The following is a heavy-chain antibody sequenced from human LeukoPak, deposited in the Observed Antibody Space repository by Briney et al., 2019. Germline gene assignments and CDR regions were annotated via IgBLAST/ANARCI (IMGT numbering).Heavy chain of an antibody. CDR2: IYYSGST. CDR1: GGSNSSYY. CDR3: ARGAHYYDPLTNWFDP. D-gene: IGHD3-22*01. Sequence: SETLSLTCTVSGGSNSSYYWSWIRQPPGKGLEWIGYIYYSGSTNYNPSLKSRVTISVDTSKNQFSLKLSSVTAADTAVYYCARGAHYYDPLTNWFDPWGQGTLVTVSS. V-gene: IGHV4-59*01. J-gene: IGHJ5*02.